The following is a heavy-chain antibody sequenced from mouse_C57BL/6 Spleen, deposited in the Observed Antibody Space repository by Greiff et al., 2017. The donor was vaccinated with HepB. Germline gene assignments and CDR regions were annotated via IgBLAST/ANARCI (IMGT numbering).Heavy chain of an antibody. CDR2: ISSGSSTI. Sequence: VQLKQSGGGLVKPGGSLKLSCAASGFTFSDYGMHWVRQAPEKGLEWVAYISSGSSTIYYADTVKGRFTISRDNAKNTLFLQMTSLRSEDTAMYYCARGTTVVDAWFAYWGQGTLVTVSA. CDR1: GFTFSDYG. J-gene: IGHJ3*01. CDR3: ARGTTVVDAWFAY. D-gene: IGHD1-1*01. V-gene: IGHV5-17*01.